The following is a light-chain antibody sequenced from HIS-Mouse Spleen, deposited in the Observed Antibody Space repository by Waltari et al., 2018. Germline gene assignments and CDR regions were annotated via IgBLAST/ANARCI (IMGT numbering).Light chain of an antibody. Sequence: SYVLTQPPSVSVAPGKTARITCGGHNIGSKSVHWYQQKPGQAPVLVVYDDSDRPSGIPDGVAGSTSCNTATLTISRVEAGDEADYYCQVWDSSSDHVVFGGGTKLTVL. V-gene: IGLV3-21*03. CDR2: DDS. CDR3: QVWDSSSDHVV. CDR1: NIGSKS. J-gene: IGLJ2*01.